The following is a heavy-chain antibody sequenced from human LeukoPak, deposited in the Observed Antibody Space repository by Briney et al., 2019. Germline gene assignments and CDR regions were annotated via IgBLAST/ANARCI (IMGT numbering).Heavy chain of an antibody. J-gene: IGHJ5*02. D-gene: IGHD3-16*01. V-gene: IGHV4-61*08. CDR3: ARRRTLGVSGGCCWFDP. Sequence: SETLSLTRTVSGGSISSGGYYWSWIRQPPGKGLEWIGYIHTSGSTNYNPSLKSRVTISVDTSKNQFSLKLSSLTAADTAVYYCARRRTLGVSGGCCWFDPWGQGTLVTVSS. CDR1: GGSISSGGYY. CDR2: IHTSGST.